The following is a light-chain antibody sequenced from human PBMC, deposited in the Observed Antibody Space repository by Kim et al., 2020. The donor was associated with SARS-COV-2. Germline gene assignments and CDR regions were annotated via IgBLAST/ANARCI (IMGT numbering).Light chain of an antibody. CDR1: SSDIGDYKY. Sequence: SLTTSCTGTSSDIGDYKYVSWYQQHPGNAPKLIIYAVNDRPSGISSRFSGSKSGNTASLTISGLQAEDEAHYYCSSYTRSNNLYVIFGGGTQLTVL. V-gene: IGLV2-14*03. J-gene: IGLJ2*01. CDR2: AVN. CDR3: SSYTRSNNLYVI.